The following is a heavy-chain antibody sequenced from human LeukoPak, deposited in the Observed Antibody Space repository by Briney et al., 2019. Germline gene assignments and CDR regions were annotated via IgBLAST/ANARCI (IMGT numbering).Heavy chain of an antibody. CDR2: IHPSGML. CDR1: GASFNSDDQY. J-gene: IGHJ4*02. CDR3: SRGLDSRKLGY. Sequence: SETLSLTCTVSGASFNSDDQYWNWIRQSPGKGLEWIGSIHPSGMLYNNPSLESRVTMSRDTSKNQFSLNLNSVTAADTAVYFCSRGLDSRKLGYWGQEILVTVSS. D-gene: IGHD3-22*01. V-gene: IGHV4-31*03.